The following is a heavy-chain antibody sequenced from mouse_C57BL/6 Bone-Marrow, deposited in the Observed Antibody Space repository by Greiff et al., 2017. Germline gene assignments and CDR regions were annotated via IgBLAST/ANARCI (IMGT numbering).Heavy chain of an antibody. J-gene: IGHJ1*03. CDR3: ARYGSSYYGWYFDV. Sequence: VQLKESVAELVRPGASVKLSCTASGFNIKNTYMHWVKQRPEQGLEWIGRIDPANGNAKYAPKFQGKATITADTSSNTAYLQLSRLTSADTAIYYCARYGSSYYGWYFDVWGTGTTVTVSS. V-gene: IGHV14-3*01. D-gene: IGHD1-1*02. CDR2: IDPANGNA. CDR1: GFNIKNTY.